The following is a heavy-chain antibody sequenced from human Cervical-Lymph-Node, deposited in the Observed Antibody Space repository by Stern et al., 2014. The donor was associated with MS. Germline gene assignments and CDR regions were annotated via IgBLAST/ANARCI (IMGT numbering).Heavy chain of an antibody. D-gene: IGHD2-21*02. J-gene: IGHJ4*02. CDR1: GYTFSNFA. Sequence: VQLVQSGAEVKKPGASVKVSCKASGYTFSNFAINWVRQATGQGLEWVGRIDPNSDTTRYAQKFQGRVTITRDSSISTAYMELSSLRSDDTAVYYCARGREVYMVTDAFDSWGQGTLVTVSS. V-gene: IGHV1-8*01. CDR2: IDPNSDTT. CDR3: ARGREVYMVTDAFDS.